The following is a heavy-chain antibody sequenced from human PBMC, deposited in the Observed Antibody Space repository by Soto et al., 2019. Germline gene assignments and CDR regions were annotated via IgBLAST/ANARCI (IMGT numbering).Heavy chain of an antibody. CDR1: GFTFSSYG. D-gene: IGHD2-2*01. CDR3: AKVHKGYCSSTSCYAFDI. Sequence: PGGSLRLSCAASGFTFSSYGMHWVRQAPGKGLEWVAVISYDGSNKYYADSVKGRFTISRDNSKNTLYLQMNSLRAGDTAVYYCAKVHKGYCSSTSCYAFDIWGQGTMVTVSS. J-gene: IGHJ3*02. V-gene: IGHV3-30*18. CDR2: ISYDGSNK.